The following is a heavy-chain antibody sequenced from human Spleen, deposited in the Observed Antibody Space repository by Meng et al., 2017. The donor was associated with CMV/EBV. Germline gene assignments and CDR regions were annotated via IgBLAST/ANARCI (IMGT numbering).Heavy chain of an antibody. CDR2: ISGSGGST. J-gene: IGHJ5*02. D-gene: IGHD3-10*01. CDR3: ARDPPYYYGSGSYYNRPFWFDP. Sequence: GGSLRLSCAASGFTFSSYAMSWVRQAPGKGLEWVSAISGSGGSTYYADSVKGRFTISRDNSKNTLYLQMNSLRAEDTAVYYCARDPPYYYGSGSYYNRPFWFDPWGQGTLVTVSS. V-gene: IGHV3-23*01. CDR1: GFTFSSYA.